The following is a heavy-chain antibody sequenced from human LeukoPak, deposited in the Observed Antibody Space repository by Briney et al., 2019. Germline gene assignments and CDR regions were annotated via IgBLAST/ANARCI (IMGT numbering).Heavy chain of an antibody. D-gene: IGHD3-9*01. Sequence: SETLSLTCAVYGGSFSGYDWSWIRQPPGKGLEWVGEINHSGSTNYNPSLKSRVTISVDTSKHQFSLKLSSVTAEDTAVYYCARVVLRYFDWLNHGYFDYWGQGTLVTVSS. CDR3: ARVVLRYFDWLNHGYFDY. V-gene: IGHV4-34*01. J-gene: IGHJ4*02. CDR1: GGSFSGYD. CDR2: INHSGST.